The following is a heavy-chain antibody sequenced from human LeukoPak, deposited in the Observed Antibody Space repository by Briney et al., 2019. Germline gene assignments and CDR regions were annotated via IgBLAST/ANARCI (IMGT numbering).Heavy chain of an antibody. CDR3: VRHPALRYDFWSGYSIDY. J-gene: IGHJ4*02. CDR1: GDSISSGLYY. CDR2: IYYSGST. V-gene: IGHV4-39*01. Sequence: KPSETLSPTCTVSGDSISSGLYYWGWIRQPPGKGLEWIGTIYYSGSTHYNPFLKSRVTISIDISNNQFSLTLMSVTAADTAVYYCVRHPALRYDFWSGYSIDYWGQGTLVTVSS. D-gene: IGHD3-3*01.